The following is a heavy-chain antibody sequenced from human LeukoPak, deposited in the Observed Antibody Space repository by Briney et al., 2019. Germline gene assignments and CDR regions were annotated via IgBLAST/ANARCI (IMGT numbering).Heavy chain of an antibody. J-gene: IGHJ5*02. Sequence: SETLSLTCAVYGGSFSGYYWSWVRQPPGKGLEWIGEINHSGSTNYNPSLKSRVTISVDTSKNQFSLKLSSVTAADTAVYYCARQLSIVVVPAAANWFDPWGQGTLVTVSS. CDR3: ARQLSIVVVPAAANWFDP. CDR2: INHSGST. D-gene: IGHD2-2*01. CDR1: GGSFSGYY. V-gene: IGHV4-34*01.